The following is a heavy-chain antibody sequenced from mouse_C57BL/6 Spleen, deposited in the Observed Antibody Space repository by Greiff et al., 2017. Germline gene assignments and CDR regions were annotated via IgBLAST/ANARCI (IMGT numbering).Heavy chain of an antibody. CDR1: GYTFTSYW. D-gene: IGHD1-1*01. J-gene: IGHJ2*01. Sequence: QVQLQQPGTELVKPGASVKLSCKASGYTFTSYWMHWVKQRPGQGLEWIGNINPSNGGTKYNEKFKSKATMTVDKSSSTAYMQLSSLTSEDSAVYYCARVCYYGSSQDYFDYWGQGTTLTVSS. V-gene: IGHV1-53*01. CDR2: INPSNGGT. CDR3: ARVCYYGSSQDYFDY.